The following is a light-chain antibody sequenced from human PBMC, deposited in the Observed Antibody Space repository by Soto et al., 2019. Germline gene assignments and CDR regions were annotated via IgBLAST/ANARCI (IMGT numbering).Light chain of an antibody. CDR3: QSYDSSLSASVV. J-gene: IGLJ2*01. V-gene: IGLV1-40*01. Sequence: QSVLTQPPLVSGAPGQRVTISCTGSRCNNGAGFDVHWYQQLPGAAPKLLIYSHTYRPSGVPDRFSGSWSGTSASLTITGLQAEDEADYYCQSYDSSLSASVVCGGGTKLTVL. CDR2: SHT. CDR1: RCNNGAGFD.